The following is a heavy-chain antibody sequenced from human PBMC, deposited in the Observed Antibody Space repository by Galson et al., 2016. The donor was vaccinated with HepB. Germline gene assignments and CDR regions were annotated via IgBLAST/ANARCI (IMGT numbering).Heavy chain of an antibody. Sequence: SLRLSCAASGFSVSGKYMSWARQAPGKGLEWVAVISYDGSNKYYADSVKGRFTISRDKSKNTLCLQMNSLRAEDTAVYYCAKEQYTSRWYAEYYFDYWGQGTLVTVSS. J-gene: IGHJ4*02. CDR3: AKEQYTSRWYAEYYFDY. D-gene: IGHD6-13*01. CDR2: ISYDGSNK. CDR1: GFSVSGKY. V-gene: IGHV3-30*18.